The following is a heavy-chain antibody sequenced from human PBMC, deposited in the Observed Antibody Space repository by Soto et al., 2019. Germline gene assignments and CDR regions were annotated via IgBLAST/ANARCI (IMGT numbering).Heavy chain of an antibody. D-gene: IGHD2-21*01. Sequence: QVQLVQSGAEVKKPGASVKVSCKASGYTFTSYDINWVRQATGQGLEWMGWMNPNSGNTGYAQKFQGRVTMTRNTSISTAYMELSSLRSEDTAVYYCAIGPSRVSYCGGDCYSYYYYYMDVWGKGTTVTVSS. CDR2: MNPNSGNT. CDR1: GYTFTSYD. J-gene: IGHJ6*03. CDR3: AIGPSRVSYCGGDCYSYYYYYMDV. V-gene: IGHV1-8*01.